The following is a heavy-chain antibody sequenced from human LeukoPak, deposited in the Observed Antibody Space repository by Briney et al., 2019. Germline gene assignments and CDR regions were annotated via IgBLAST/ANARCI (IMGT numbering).Heavy chain of an antibody. Sequence: GGSLRLSCAASGFTFSSYVMHWVRQAPGKGLEWVAVIWYDGSNKYYADSVKGRFTISRDNSKNTLYLQMNSLRAEDTAVYYCARDKSGYYDSSGYSVGNWFDPWGQGTLVTVSS. CDR3: ARDKSGYYDSSGYSVGNWFDP. CDR1: GFTFSSYV. CDR2: IWYDGSNK. D-gene: IGHD3-22*01. V-gene: IGHV3-33*01. J-gene: IGHJ5*02.